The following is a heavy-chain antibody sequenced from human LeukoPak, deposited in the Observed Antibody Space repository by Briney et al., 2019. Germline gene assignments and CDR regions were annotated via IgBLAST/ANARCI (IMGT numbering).Heavy chain of an antibody. D-gene: IGHD5-18*01. Sequence: ASVKVSCKASGYTFTSYGISWVRQAPGQRLEWMGWISAYNGNTNYAQKLQGRVTMTTDTSTSTAYMELRSLRSDDTAVYYCARTEGPSAWGRPAMADYWGQGTLVAVSS. V-gene: IGHV1-18*01. CDR3: ARTEGPSAWGRPAMADY. CDR1: GYTFTSYG. CDR2: ISAYNGNT. J-gene: IGHJ4*02.